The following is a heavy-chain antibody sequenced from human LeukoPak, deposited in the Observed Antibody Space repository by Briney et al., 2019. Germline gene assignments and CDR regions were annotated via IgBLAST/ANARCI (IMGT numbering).Heavy chain of an antibody. CDR3: ASGKVTMVRGVTHYYYYYGMDV. D-gene: IGHD3-10*01. V-gene: IGHV4-39*01. J-gene: IGHJ6*02. CDR1: GGSISSYY. Sequence: SETLSLTCTVSGGSISSYYWGWIRQPPGKGLEWIGSIYYSGSTYYNPSLKSRVTISVDTSKNQFSLKLSSVTAADTAVYYCASGKVTMVRGVTHYYYYYGMDVWGQGTTVTVSS. CDR2: IYYSGST.